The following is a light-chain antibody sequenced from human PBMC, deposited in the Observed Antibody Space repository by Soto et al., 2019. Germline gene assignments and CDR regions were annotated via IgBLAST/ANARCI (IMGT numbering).Light chain of an antibody. Sequence: DIQMTQSPSSLSASVRDRVTITCRASQSISSYLNWYQQKPGKAPKLLIYAASSLQSGVPSRFSGSGSGTAFTLTISSMQPEEFATYYCQQSYSTPQFTFSPRTKVDIK. J-gene: IGKJ3*01. CDR2: AAS. V-gene: IGKV1-39*01. CDR1: QSISSY. CDR3: QQSYSTPQFT.